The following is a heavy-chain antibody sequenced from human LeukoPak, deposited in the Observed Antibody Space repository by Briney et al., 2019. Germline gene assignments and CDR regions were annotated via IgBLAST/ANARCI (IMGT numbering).Heavy chain of an antibody. D-gene: IGHD6-13*01. CDR3: ARGGFAAGGDY. J-gene: IGHJ4*02. Sequence: SETLSLTCTVSGGSISSGGYYWSWIRQPAGKGLEWIGRIYTSGSTNYNPSLKSRVTISVDTSKNQFSLKLSSVTAADTAVYYCARGGFAAGGDYWGQGTLVTVSS. V-gene: IGHV4-61*02. CDR1: GGSISSGGYY. CDR2: IYTSGST.